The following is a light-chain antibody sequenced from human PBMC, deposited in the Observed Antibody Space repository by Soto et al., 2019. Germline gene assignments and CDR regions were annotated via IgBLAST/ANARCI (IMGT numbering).Light chain of an antibody. CDR3: QAWDSSTGV. V-gene: IGLV3-1*01. Sequence: SYELTQPPSVSVSPGQTASITYSGDKLGDKYASWYQQKPGQSPVLVIYQDSKRPSGIPERFSGSNSGNTATLTISGTQAMDEADYYCQAWDSSTGVFGTGTKLTVL. CDR1: KLGDKY. CDR2: QDS. J-gene: IGLJ1*01.